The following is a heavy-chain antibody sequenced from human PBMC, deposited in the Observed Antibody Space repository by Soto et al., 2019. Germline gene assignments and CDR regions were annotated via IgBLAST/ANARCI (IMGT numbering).Heavy chain of an antibody. J-gene: IGHJ4*02. CDR3: AREFPYLYYFDY. CDR1: GFTFSSYA. D-gene: IGHD2-21*01. V-gene: IGHV3-30-3*01. CDR2: ISYDGSNK. Sequence: QVQLVESGGGVVQPGRSLRLSCAASGFTFSSYAMHWVRQAPGKGLEWVAVISYDGSNKYYADSVKGRLTIYRDNSKNTLYLQMNSLRAEDTAVYYCAREFPYLYYFDYWGQGTLVTVSS.